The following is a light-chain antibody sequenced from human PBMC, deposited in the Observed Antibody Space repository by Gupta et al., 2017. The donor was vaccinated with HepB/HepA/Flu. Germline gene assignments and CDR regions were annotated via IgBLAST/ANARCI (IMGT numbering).Light chain of an antibody. CDR1: QSLLHSNGYNY. CDR2: LGS. Sequence: DIVMTHSPLSLPVTPGEPASISCRSSQSLLHSNGYNYLDWYLQKPGQSPQLLIYLGSNRASGVPDRFSGSGSGTDFTLKIIRVEAEDVGIYYCMQALQTPLTFGGGTKVEIK. V-gene: IGKV2-28*01. CDR3: MQALQTPLT. J-gene: IGKJ4*01.